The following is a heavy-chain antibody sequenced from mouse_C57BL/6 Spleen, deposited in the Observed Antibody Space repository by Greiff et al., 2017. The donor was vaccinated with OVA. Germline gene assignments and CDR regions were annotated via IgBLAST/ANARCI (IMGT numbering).Heavy chain of an antibody. V-gene: IGHV1-50*01. Sequence: QVQLQQPGAELVKPGASVKLSCKATGYTFTSYWMQWVKQRPGQGLEWIGEIVPPGSDTNYNEKFKGKATLTVDTSSSTAYMQLSSLTSEDSAVYYCASSAFFDYWGQGTLLTVSS. CDR2: IVPPGSDT. CDR3: ASSAFFDY. CDR1: GYTFTSYW. J-gene: IGHJ2*01.